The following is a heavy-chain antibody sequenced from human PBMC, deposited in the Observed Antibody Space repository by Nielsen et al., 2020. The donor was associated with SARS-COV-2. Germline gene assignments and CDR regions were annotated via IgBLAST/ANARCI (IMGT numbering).Heavy chain of an antibody. CDR2: INPSGGST. CDR3: ARDAVVEMATIDYYYGMDV. Sequence: WVRQAPGQGLEWMGIINPSGGSTSYAQKFQGRVTMTRDTSISTAYMELSRLRSDDTAVYYCARDAVVEMATIDYYYGMDVWGQGTTVTVSS. V-gene: IGHV1-46*01. J-gene: IGHJ6*02. D-gene: IGHD5-24*01.